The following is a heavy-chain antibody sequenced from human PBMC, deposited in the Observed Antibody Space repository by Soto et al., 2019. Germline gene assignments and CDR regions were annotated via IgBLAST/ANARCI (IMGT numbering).Heavy chain of an antibody. V-gene: IGHV3-33*01. Sequence: GGSLRLSCAASGFTFSSYGMHWVRKAPGKGLEWVAVIWYDGSNKYYADSVKGRFTISRDNSKNTLYLQMNSLRAEDTAVYYCARDVKRQGDYYYYYFMDVWGKGTTVTVSS. J-gene: IGHJ6*03. D-gene: IGHD6-25*01. CDR1: GFTFSSYG. CDR2: IWYDGSNK. CDR3: ARDVKRQGDYYYYYFMDV.